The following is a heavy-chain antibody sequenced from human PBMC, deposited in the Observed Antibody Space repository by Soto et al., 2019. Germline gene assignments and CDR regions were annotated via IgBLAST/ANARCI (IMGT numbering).Heavy chain of an antibody. CDR1: GYTFTGYY. D-gene: IGHD3-9*01. CDR3: ARDGADQYYDILTGYPPAFDY. V-gene: IGHV1-2*04. CDR2: INPNSGGT. Sequence: ASVKVSCKASGYTFTGYYMHWVRQAPGQGLEWMGWINPNSGGTNYAQKFQGWVTMTRDTSISTAYMELSRLRSDDTAVYYCARDGADQYYDILTGYPPAFDYWGQGTLVTVSS. J-gene: IGHJ4*02.